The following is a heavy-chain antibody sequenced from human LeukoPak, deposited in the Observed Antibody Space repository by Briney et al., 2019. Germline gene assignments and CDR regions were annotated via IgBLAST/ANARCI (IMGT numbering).Heavy chain of an antibody. V-gene: IGHV3-23*01. CDR2: ISGSGGST. CDR1: GFTFSSYA. D-gene: IGHD6-13*01. CDR3: AKDDQAGIAAF. J-gene: IGHJ4*02. Sequence: GGSLRLSCAASGFTFSSYAMSWVRQAPGKGLEWVSAISGSGGSTYYAGSVKGRFTISRDNSKNTLYLQMNSLRAEDTAVYYCAKDDQAGIAAFWGQGTLVTVSS.